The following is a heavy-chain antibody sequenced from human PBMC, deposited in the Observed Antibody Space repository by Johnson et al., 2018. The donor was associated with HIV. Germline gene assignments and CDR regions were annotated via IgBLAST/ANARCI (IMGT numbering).Heavy chain of an antibody. Sequence: EVQLVESGGGLVQPGGSLRLSCAASGFTFSNYAMHWVRQAPGKGLEYVSAISSDGGSTYYANSVKGRFSISRDNSKNTLFLQLGSLRAEDMAVYSCASVGDGNNKNAFDIWGQGTLVSVSS. J-gene: IGHJ3*02. D-gene: IGHD5-24*01. CDR3: ASVGDGNNKNAFDI. CDR2: ISSDGGST. V-gene: IGHV3-64*01. CDR1: GFTFSNYA.